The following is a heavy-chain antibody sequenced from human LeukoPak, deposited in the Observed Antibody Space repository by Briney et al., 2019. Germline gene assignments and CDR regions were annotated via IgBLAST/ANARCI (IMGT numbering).Heavy chain of an antibody. Sequence: ASVKVSCKASGYTFTSYDINWVRQATGQGLEWMGWMNPNSGNTGYAQNFQRRVTMTRNTSISTAYMELSSLRSEDTAVYYCAREEWKAVAGRGDYWGQGTLVTVSS. J-gene: IGHJ4*02. CDR1: GYTFTSYD. CDR3: AREEWKAVAGRGDY. V-gene: IGHV1-8*01. D-gene: IGHD6-19*01. CDR2: MNPNSGNT.